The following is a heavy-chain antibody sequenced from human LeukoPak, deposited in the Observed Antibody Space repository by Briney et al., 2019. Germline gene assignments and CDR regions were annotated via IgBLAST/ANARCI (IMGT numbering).Heavy chain of an antibody. Sequence: GGSLRLSCAASGFTFSDYYMSRIRQAPGKGLEWVSYISSSSSHINYADSVKGRSTISRDNAKNTLYLQMNSLRAEDTAVYYCARIYSDGSGFRKALDLRGQGTMVTVSS. V-gene: IGHV3-11*06. CDR1: GFTFSDYY. J-gene: IGHJ3*01. CDR3: ARIYSDGSGFRKALDL. CDR2: ISSSSSHI. D-gene: IGHD3-22*01.